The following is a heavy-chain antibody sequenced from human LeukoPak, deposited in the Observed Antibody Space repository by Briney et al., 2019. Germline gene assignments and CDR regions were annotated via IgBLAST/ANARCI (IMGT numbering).Heavy chain of an antibody. V-gene: IGHV1-24*01. D-gene: IGHD1-1*01. CDR3: ATVGVQYYYMDV. CDR2: FDPEDGET. CDR1: GYTLTELS. Sequence: ASVKVSCKVSGYTLTELSMHWVRQAPGKGLEWMGGFDPEDGETIYAQKFQGRVTMTEDTSTDTAYMELSSLRSEDTAVYYCATVGVQYYYMDVWGKGTTVTVSS. J-gene: IGHJ6*03.